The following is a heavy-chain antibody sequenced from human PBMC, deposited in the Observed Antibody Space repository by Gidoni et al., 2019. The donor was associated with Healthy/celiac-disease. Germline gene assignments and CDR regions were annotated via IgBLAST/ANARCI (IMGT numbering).Heavy chain of an antibody. J-gene: IGHJ3*02. CDR2: INPNSGGT. CDR1: GYTCTGYY. D-gene: IGHD6-13*01. V-gene: IGHV1-2*02. Sequence: VQLVQSGAEVKKPGASVKVFCKASGYTCTGYYMHWVRQAPGQGLEWMGWINPNSGGTNYAQKCQGRVTMTRDTAISTAYMELSRLGADDTAVYYCASSWYDAFDIWGQGTMVTVSS. CDR3: ASSWYDAFDI.